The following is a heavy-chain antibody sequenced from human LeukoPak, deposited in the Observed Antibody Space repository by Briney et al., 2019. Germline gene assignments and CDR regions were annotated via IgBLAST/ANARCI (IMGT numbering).Heavy chain of an antibody. V-gene: IGHV4-59*01. CDR2: IYFSGST. D-gene: IGHD6-13*01. CDR1: GGFISSYY. CDR3: ARQGAGGRNHFDY. J-gene: IGHJ4*02. Sequence: SETLSLTCTVPGGFISSYYWSWLRQPPGKGLEWIGHIYFSGSTNYNPSLKSRVTISVDTSKNQFSLKLSSVTAADTAVYYCARQGAGGRNHFDYWFQGTLVTVSS.